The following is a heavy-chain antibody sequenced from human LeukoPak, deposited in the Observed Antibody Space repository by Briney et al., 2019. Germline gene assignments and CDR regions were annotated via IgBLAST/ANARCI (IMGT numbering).Heavy chain of an antibody. J-gene: IGHJ4*02. CDR2: ISGSGGST. V-gene: IGHV3-23*01. CDR1: GFTFSSYA. D-gene: IGHD6-13*01. CDR3: ARVSSSWYYVDY. Sequence: TGGSLRLSCAASGFTFSSYAMSWVRQAPGKGLEWVSAISGSGGSTYYADSVKGRFTISRDNSKNTLYLQMNSLRAEDTAVYYCARVSSSWYYVDYWGQGTLVTVSS.